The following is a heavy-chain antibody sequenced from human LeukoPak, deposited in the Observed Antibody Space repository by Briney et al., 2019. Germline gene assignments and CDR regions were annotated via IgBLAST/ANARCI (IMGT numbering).Heavy chain of an antibody. CDR2: IYYSGST. CDR3: ARVGGSYSEKIDY. V-gene: IGHV4-39*07. J-gene: IGHJ4*02. CDR1: GGSISSSSYY. D-gene: IGHD1-26*01. Sequence: TSSETLSPTCTVSGGSISSSSYYWGWIRQPPGKGLEWIGSIYYSGSTYYNPSLKSRVTISVDTSKNQFSLKLSSVTAADTAVYYCARVGGSYSEKIDYWGQGTLVTVSS.